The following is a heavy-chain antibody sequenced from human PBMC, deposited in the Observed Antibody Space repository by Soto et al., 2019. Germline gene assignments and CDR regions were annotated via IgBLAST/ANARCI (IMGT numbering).Heavy chain of an antibody. CDR3: ATSYDSGFDP. CDR1: GYTFTSYG. D-gene: IGHD5-12*01. V-gene: IGHV1-18*04. CDR2: ISVYNGNT. Sequence: ASVKVSCKASGYTFTSYGISWGRQAPGQGLEWMGWISVYNGNTDYAQKFQGRVTMTTDTSTSTAYMELRSLRSDDTAVYYCATSYDSGFDPWGQGTLVTVSS. J-gene: IGHJ5*02.